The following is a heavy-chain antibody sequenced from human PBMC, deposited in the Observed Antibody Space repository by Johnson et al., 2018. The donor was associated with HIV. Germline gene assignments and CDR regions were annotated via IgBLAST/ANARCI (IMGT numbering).Heavy chain of an antibody. J-gene: IGHJ3*02. CDR1: GFTFSSYG. Sequence: QMMLVESGGGVVQPGRSLRLSCAASGFTFSSYGMHWVRQATGKGLEWVAFIRYDGSNKYYADSVKGRFTISRDNSKNTLYLQMNSLRAEDTAVYYCAKDPSYIVATAMTDAFDIWGQGTMVTVSS. CDR2: IRYDGSNK. CDR3: AKDPSYIVATAMTDAFDI. D-gene: IGHD5-12*01. V-gene: IGHV3-30*02.